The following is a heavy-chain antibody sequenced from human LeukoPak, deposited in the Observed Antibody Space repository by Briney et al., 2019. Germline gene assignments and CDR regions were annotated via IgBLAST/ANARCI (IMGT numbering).Heavy chain of an antibody. CDR2: INHSGST. D-gene: IGHD2-21*02. Sequence: SETLSLTCAVYGGSFSGYYWSWIRQPPGKGLEWIGEINHSGSTNYNPSLKSRVTISVDTSKNQFSLKLSSVTAADTAVYYGARGPGSSGDRSPGGMDVWGQGTTVTVSS. CDR1: GGSFSGYY. J-gene: IGHJ6*02. CDR3: ARGPGSSGDRSPGGMDV. V-gene: IGHV4-34*01.